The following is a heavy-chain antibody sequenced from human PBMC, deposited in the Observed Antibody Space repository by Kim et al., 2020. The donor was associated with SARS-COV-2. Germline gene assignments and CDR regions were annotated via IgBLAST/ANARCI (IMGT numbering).Heavy chain of an antibody. D-gene: IGHD3-22*01. CDR1: GYTFTGYY. CDR2: INPNSGGT. J-gene: IGHJ5*02. CDR3: ARGELLPGKYYYDSSGKRVAAFDP. Sequence: ASVKVSCKASGYTFTGYYMHWVRQAPGQGLEWMGWINPNSGGTNYAQKFQGRVTMTRDTSISTAYMELSRLRSDDTAVYYCARGELLPGKYYYDSSGKRVAAFDPWGQGTLVTVSS. V-gene: IGHV1-2*02.